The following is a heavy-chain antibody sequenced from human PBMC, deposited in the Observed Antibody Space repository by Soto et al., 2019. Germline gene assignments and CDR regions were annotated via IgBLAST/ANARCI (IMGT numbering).Heavy chain of an antibody. D-gene: IGHD4-17*01. CDR3: ARAYGFDP. Sequence: QVQLQQWGAGLLKPSETLSLTCSVYGGSFSGYYWSWIRQPPGKGLEWIGEINHSGSTNYNPSLKSRVTISVDTSKNQFSLKLSSVTAADTAVYYCARAYGFDPWGQRTLVTVSS. CDR1: GGSFSGYY. V-gene: IGHV4-34*01. J-gene: IGHJ5*02. CDR2: INHSGST.